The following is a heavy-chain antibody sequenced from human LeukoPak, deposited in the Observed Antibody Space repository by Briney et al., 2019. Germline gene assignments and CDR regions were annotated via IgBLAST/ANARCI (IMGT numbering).Heavy chain of an antibody. CDR2: IWYDGGNK. CDR1: GFTFSSYG. CDR3: AKDRGYSYGYMDV. V-gene: IGHV3-33*06. Sequence: GGSLRLSCVTSGFTFSSYGMHWVRLAPGKGLEWVAVIWYDGGNKYYADSVKGRFTISRDNSKNTLYLQMNSLRAEDTAVYYCAKDRGYSYGYMDVWGKGTTVTVSS. D-gene: IGHD5-18*01. J-gene: IGHJ6*03.